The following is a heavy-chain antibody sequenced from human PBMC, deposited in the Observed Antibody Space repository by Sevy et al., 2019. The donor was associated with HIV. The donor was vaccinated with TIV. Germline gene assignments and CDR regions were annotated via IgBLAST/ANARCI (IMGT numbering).Heavy chain of an antibody. CDR2: ISAYNGNT. D-gene: IGHD5-18*01. V-gene: IGHV1-18*01. J-gene: IGHJ4*02. Sequence: ASVKVSCKASGYTFTSYGISWVRQAPGQGLEWMGLISAYNGNTNYAQKLQGRVTMTTDTSTSTAYMELRSLRSDDTAVYYCAREGAGYSYGPTGDYWGQGTLVTVSS. CDR3: AREGAGYSYGPTGDY. CDR1: GYTFTSYG.